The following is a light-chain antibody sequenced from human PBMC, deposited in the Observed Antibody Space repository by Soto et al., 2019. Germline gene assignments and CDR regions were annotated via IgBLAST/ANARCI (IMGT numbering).Light chain of an antibody. CDR2: WAS. V-gene: IGKV4-1*01. CDR1: QSVLYSSNNKNY. CDR3: QQYYSTPYT. J-gene: IGKJ2*01. Sequence: IVMNQSLDSLAVSLGERATINCKSSQSVLYSSNNKNYLAWYQQKPGQPPRLLIYWASTRESGVPDRFSGSGSGTDFTLTISSLQAEDVAVYYCQQYYSTPYTFGQGTKLEIK.